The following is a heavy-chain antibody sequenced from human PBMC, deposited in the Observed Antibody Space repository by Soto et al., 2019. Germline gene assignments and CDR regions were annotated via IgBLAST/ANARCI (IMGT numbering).Heavy chain of an antibody. CDR1: GGSISRYY. V-gene: IGHV4-59*01. D-gene: IGHD2-21*02. J-gene: IGHJ6*02. CDR2: MYNTGST. CDR3: ARDLWGYCGTDCYPLDV. Sequence: AETLSLTCTVSGGSISRYYWSWIRQPPGKGLEWIGYMYNTGSTVYNPPFKSRVTISVDTSKNQFSLKLNSVTAADTAVYYCARDLWGYCGTDCYPLDVWGQGTTVTVSS.